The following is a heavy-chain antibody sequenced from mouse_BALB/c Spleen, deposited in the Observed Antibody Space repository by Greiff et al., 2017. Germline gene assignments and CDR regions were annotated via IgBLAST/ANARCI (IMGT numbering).Heavy chain of an antibody. J-gene: IGHJ3*01. CDR2: ISSGGST. CDR1: GFTFSSYA. D-gene: IGHD2-4*01. CDR3: ARNDYDSWFAY. V-gene: IGHV5-6-5*01. Sequence: EVQGVESGGGLVKPGGSLKLSCAASGFTFSSYAMSWVRQTPEKRLEWVASISSGGSTYYPDSVKGRFTISRDNARNILYLQMSSLRSDDTAMYYCARNDYDSWFAYWGQGTLVTVSA.